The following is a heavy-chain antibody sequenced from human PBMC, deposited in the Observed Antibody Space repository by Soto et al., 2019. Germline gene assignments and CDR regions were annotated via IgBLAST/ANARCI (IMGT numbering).Heavy chain of an antibody. CDR3: ARDFDSSGYYYYGMDV. D-gene: IGHD6-19*01. V-gene: IGHV1-2*04. CDR2: INPNSGGT. J-gene: IGHJ6*02. Sequence: QVQLVQSGAEVKKPGASVKVSCKASGYTFTGYYMHWVRQAPGQGLEWMGWINPNSGGTNYAQKFQGWVTMTRDTSISTAYMELSRLRSDDTAVYYCARDFDSSGYYYYGMDVWGQGTTVTVSS. CDR1: GYTFTGYY.